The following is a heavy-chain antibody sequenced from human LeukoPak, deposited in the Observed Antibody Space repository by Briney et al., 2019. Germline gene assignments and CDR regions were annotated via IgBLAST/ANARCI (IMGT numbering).Heavy chain of an antibody. CDR2: ISTYNGNT. CDR1: GYTFTNYG. D-gene: IGHD1-26*01. Sequence: ASVKVSCKASGYTFTNYGISWVRQAPGQGLEWMGWISTYNGNTNYVQKLQGRVTMTTDTSTRTAYMELRSLRSDDTAVYYCARDIKRSRARWENLGFDPWGQGTLVTVSS. CDR3: ARDIKRSRARWENLGFDP. V-gene: IGHV1-18*01. J-gene: IGHJ5*02.